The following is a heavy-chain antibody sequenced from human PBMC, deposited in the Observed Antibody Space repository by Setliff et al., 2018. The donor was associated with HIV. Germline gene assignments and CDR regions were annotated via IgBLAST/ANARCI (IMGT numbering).Heavy chain of an antibody. CDR3: ARLRANWGLGTAYFDS. CDR2: IKEDGSET. J-gene: IGHJ4*02. D-gene: IGHD7-27*01. Sequence: GGSLRLSCATPGFTFSNFWMTWVRQAPGKGLEWVANIKEDGSETFYVDSVKGRFTMSRDNAKNLVYLEMNSLKVEDTAVYYCARLRANWGLGTAYFDSWGQGTLVTVSS. CDR1: GFTFSNFW. V-gene: IGHV3-7*01.